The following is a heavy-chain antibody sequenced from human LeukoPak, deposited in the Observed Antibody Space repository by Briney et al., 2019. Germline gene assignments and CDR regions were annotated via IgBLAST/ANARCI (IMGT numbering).Heavy chain of an antibody. CDR1: GFTFTTYW. CDR2: INQDGSEK. V-gene: IGHV3-7*04. Sequence: QAGGSLRLSCAVSGFTFTTYWMSWVRHAPGKGLEWVANINQDGSEKYYVDSVKGRFTISRDNAKNSLYLQMNSLRAEDTAVYYCARVNWLRFDYWGQGTLVTVSS. CDR3: ARVNWLRFDY. J-gene: IGHJ4*02. D-gene: IGHD3-9*01.